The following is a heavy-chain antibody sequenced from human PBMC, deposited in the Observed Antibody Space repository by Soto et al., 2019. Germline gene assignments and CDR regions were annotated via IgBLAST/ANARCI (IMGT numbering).Heavy chain of an antibody. Sequence: EVQLVESGGGLVQPGRSLRVSCAASGFTFDDYAMHWVRQAPGKGLEWVSGISWNGNSIGYADSVRGRFTISRDNAKNSLYLQMNSLRVEDTALYYCARGPLRIYYDYMDVWGKGTTVTGSS. CDR2: ISWNGNSI. D-gene: IGHD2-15*01. J-gene: IGHJ6*03. CDR1: GFTFDDYA. V-gene: IGHV3-9*01. CDR3: ARGPLRIYYDYMDV.